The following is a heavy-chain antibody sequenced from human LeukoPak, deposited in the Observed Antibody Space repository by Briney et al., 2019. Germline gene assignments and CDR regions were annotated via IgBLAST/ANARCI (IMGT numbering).Heavy chain of an antibody. CDR3: ARERDYHIDY. CDR2: IIPILDIA. CDR1: GNTFSSSA. V-gene: IGHV1-69*04. Sequence: SVKVSCKASGNTFSSSAISWVRQARGQGLEWMGRIIPILDIAHYAQKFQGRVTITADKSTSTVYMELRSLRSEDTAVYYCARERDYHIDYWGQGTLVTVSS. J-gene: IGHJ4*02. D-gene: IGHD4-11*01.